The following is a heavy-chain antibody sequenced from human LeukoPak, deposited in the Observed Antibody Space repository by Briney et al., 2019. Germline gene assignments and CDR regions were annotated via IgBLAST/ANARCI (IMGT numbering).Heavy chain of an antibody. J-gene: IGHJ6*03. CDR3: TTVREWLRALGEYYYYMDV. D-gene: IGHD5-12*01. CDR2: IKSKTDGGTT. Sequence: GGSLRLSCAASGFTFSNAWMSWVRQAPGKGLEWVGRIKSKTDGGTTDYAAPVKGRFTISRDDSKNTLYLQMNSLKTEDTAVYYCTTVREWLRALGEYYYYMDVWGKGTTVTVSS. CDR1: GFTFSNAW. V-gene: IGHV3-15*01.